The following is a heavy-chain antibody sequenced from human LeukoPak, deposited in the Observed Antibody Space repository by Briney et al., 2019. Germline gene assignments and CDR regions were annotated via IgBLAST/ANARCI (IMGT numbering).Heavy chain of an antibody. CDR1: GFTFSSYA. CDR2: ISGGGGST. Sequence: GGSLRLSCAASGFTFSSYAMSWVRQAPGKGLEWVSAISGGGGSTYYADSVKGRFTISRDNSKNTLYLQMNSLRAEDTAVYYCAKGHDFWSGYARFQHWGQGTLVTVSS. CDR3: AKGHDFWSGYARFQH. D-gene: IGHD3-3*01. J-gene: IGHJ1*01. V-gene: IGHV3-23*01.